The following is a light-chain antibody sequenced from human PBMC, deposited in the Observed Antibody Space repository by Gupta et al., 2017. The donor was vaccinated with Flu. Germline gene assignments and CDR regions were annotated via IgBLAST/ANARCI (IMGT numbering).Light chain of an antibody. V-gene: IGLV2-23*02. CDR2: EVG. J-gene: IGLJ1*01. Sequence: QSITISCSGTDSDVGRFNLVSWYQQHPGKAPKRMIFEVGKRPSGISNRFSGSKSGNKASLTISGLQAEDEADYYCCSYGGGPYLLGTGTKVT. CDR1: DSDVGRFNL. CDR3: CSYGGGPYL.